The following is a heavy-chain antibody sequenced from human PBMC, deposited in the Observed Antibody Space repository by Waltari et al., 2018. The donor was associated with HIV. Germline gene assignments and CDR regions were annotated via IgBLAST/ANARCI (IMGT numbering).Heavy chain of an antibody. CDR1: GGSISSGSYY. D-gene: IGHD1-26*01. J-gene: IGHJ4*02. CDR3: ARESIVGATNLDY. V-gene: IGHV4-61*02. Sequence: QVQLQESGPGLVKPSQTLSLTCTVSGGSISSGSYYWSWIRQPAGKGLEWIGRIYTSGSTNYNPARKSRVTISVDTAKNQFSLKLSSVTAADTAVYYCARESIVGATNLDYWGQGTLVTVSS. CDR2: IYTSGST.